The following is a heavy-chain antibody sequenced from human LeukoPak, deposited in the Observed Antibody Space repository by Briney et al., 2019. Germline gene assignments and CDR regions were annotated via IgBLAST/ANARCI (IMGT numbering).Heavy chain of an antibody. V-gene: IGHV4-34*01. J-gene: IGHJ5*02. CDR1: GGSFSGYY. CDR2: INHSGST. Sequence: PSETLSLTCAVYGGSFSGYYWSWIRQPPGKGLEWIGEINHSGSTNYNPSLKSRVTISVDTSKNQFSLKLSSVTAADTAVYYCASTRAVVPAATWGGKGWFDPWGQGTLVTVSS. CDR3: ASTRAVVPAATWGGKGWFDP. D-gene: IGHD2-2*01.